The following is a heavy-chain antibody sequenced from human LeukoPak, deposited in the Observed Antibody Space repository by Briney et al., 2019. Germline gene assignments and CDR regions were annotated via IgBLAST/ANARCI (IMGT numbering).Heavy chain of an antibody. CDR3: VKEGNYGSFDS. J-gene: IGHJ4*02. Sequence: GRSLRLSCAASGFAFSNYGIHWVRQAPGKGLEWVAVISYDGSSQYYADSVKGRLTISRDNSKNTLYLQMNSLRPEDTAVYYCVKEGNYGSFDSWGRGTLVTVSS. D-gene: IGHD3-10*01. CDR2: ISYDGSSQ. CDR1: GFAFSNYG. V-gene: IGHV3-30*18.